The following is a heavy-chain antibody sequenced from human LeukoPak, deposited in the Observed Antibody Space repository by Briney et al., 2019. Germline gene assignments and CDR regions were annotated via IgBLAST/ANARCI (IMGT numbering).Heavy chain of an antibody. CDR1: GYTFTDYY. V-gene: IGHV1-2*02. J-gene: IGHJ2*01. Sequence: ASVKVSCKTSGYTFTDYYIHWVRQAPGQGPEWMGWINPNSGGTNYAQNLQGRVTMTRDTSISTAYMELSRLKSDDTAVYYCAREFRSGDWYFDLWGRGTLVTVSS. CDR3: AREFRSGDWYFDL. CDR2: INPNSGGT. D-gene: IGHD2-15*01.